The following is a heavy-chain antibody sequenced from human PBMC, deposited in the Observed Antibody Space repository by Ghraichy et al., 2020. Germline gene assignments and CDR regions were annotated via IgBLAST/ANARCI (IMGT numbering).Heavy chain of an antibody. CDR3: AKDPRSMIVVVYFDY. CDR1: GFTFSSYA. V-gene: IGHV3-23*01. CDR2: ISGSGGST. D-gene: IGHD3-22*01. J-gene: IGHJ4*02. Sequence: GESLNISCAASGFTFSSYAMSWVRQAPGKRLEWVSAISGSGGSTYYADSVKGRFTISRDNSKNTLYLQMNSLRAEDTAVYYCAKDPRSMIVVVYFDYWGQGTLVTVSS.